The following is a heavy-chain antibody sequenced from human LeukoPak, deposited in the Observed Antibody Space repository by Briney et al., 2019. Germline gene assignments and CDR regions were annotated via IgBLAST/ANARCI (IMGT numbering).Heavy chain of an antibody. CDR2: IYYSGST. J-gene: IGHJ4*02. Sequence: SETLSLTCTVSGGSISSYYWSWIRQPPGKGLEWIGYIYYSGSTNYNPSLKSRVTISVDTSKNQFSLKLSSVTAADTAVYYCASLNSKREVYFDYWGQGTLVTVSS. CDR3: ASLNSKREVYFDY. D-gene: IGHD5-18*01. CDR1: GGSISSYY. V-gene: IGHV4-59*08.